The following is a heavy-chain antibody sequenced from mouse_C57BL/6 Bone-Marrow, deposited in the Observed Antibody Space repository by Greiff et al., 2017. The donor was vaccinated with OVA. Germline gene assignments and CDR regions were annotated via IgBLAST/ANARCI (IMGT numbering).Heavy chain of an antibody. J-gene: IGHJ2*01. D-gene: IGHD2-4*01. CDR1: GYTFTEYT. Sequence: LQQSGAELVKPGASVKLSCQASGYTFTEYTIHWVKQRSGQGLEWIGWFYPGSGSIKYNEKFKDKATLTADKSSSTVYMELSRLTSEDSAVYFCARHEERYDYDYYFDYWGQGTTLTVSS. CDR2: FYPGSGSI. CDR3: ARHEERYDYDYYFDY. V-gene: IGHV1-62-2*01.